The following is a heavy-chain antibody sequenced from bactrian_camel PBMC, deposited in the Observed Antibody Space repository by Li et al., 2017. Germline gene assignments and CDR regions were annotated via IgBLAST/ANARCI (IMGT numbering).Heavy chain of an antibody. V-gene: IGHV3-3*01. CDR2: LWIGGATT. J-gene: IGHJ6*01. CDR1: TGTFRSAC. Sequence: HVQLVESGGGSVQAGGSLRLSCAASTGTFRSACMGWFRQAPGKDREGVAVLWIGGATTSYADSVKGRFIITRDKAKNTVYLQMNSLKPEDTAMYYCAARGPYCYTKLSVRDFTYWGQGTQVTVS. CDR3: AARGPYCYTKLSVRDFTY. D-gene: IGHD2*01.